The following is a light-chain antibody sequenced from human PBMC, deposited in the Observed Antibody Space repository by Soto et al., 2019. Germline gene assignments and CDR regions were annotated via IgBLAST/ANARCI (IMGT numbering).Light chain of an antibody. CDR3: QSYDSSLSGVV. J-gene: IGLJ2*01. Sequence: QPVLTQPPSVSGAPGQRVTISCTGSSSNIGAGYDVHWYQQLPGTAPKLLIYGNSNRPSGVPDRFSGSKSGTSASLAITGLQAEDEADYYYQSYDSSLSGVVFGGGTKVTVL. CDR2: GNS. CDR1: SSNIGAGYD. V-gene: IGLV1-40*01.